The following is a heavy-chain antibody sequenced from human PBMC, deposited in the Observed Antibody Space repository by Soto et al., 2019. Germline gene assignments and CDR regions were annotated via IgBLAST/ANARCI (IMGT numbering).Heavy chain of an antibody. D-gene: IGHD1-1*01. V-gene: IGHV1-69*01. CDR3: ARGRGLYNSGRSQLDY. Sequence: QVQLVQSGAEVKKPGSSVRVSCKASGDTFSRYTVNWVRQAPRQGLEWMGGIIPRFGTTNYAPTLQGRVTITADESSNTVYMALSSLRSEDTALYYCARGRGLYNSGRSQLDYWGQGTLVTVSS. CDR2: IIPRFGTT. CDR1: GDTFSRYT. J-gene: IGHJ4*02.